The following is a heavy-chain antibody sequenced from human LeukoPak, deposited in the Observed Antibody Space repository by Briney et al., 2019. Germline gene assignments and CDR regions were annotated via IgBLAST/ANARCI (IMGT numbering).Heavy chain of an antibody. CDR1: GGSISSGGYY. CDR3: ARDVGCSSTSCYRAPNTQIDY. Sequence: KPSETLSLTCTVSGGSISSGGYYWSWIRQHPGKGLEWIGYIYYSGSTYYNPSLKSRVTISVDTSKNQFSLKLSSVTAADTAVYYCARDVGCSSTSCYRAPNTQIDYWGQGTLVTVSS. V-gene: IGHV4-31*03. J-gene: IGHJ4*02. D-gene: IGHD2-2*01. CDR2: IYYSGST.